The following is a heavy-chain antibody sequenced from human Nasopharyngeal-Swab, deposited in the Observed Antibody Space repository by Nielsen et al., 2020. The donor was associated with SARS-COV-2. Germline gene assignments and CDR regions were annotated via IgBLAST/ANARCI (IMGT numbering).Heavy chain of an antibody. CDR2: INHVGST. CDR3: VRTRNWGYYFDY. J-gene: IGHJ4*02. Sequence: SQTPSLTRGVSCVSFSGFYWSWIRQSPGKGLEWIGEINHVGSTSYNPSLKSRVSLSVDSSKNQFSLKLTSVTAADTAVYFCVRTRNWGYYFDYWGQGTLVTVSS. D-gene: IGHD3-16*01. V-gene: IGHV4-34*01. CDR1: CVSFSGFY.